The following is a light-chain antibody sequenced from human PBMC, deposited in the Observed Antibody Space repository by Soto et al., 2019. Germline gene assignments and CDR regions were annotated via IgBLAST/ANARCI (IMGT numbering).Light chain of an antibody. Sequence: QSALTQPASVSGSAGQSITISCSGTMRDVGAYNLVSWYQQHPGTAPKLIIYEVRNRPSGISSRFSGSRSGNTDSLTISGLQSEDEGDYYFSAYTARSTLVCGGGTQLNVL. CDR1: MRDVGAYNL. J-gene: IGLJ3*02. CDR2: EVR. CDR3: SAYTARSTLV. V-gene: IGLV2-14*01.